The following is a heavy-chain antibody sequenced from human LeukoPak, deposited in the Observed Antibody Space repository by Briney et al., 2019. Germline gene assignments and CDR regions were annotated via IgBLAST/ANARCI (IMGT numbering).Heavy chain of an antibody. D-gene: IGHD6-6*01. V-gene: IGHV4-59*01. CDR3: ARGVTSIAARRSSYFDY. J-gene: IGHJ4*02. CDR1: GGSIDSTNW. Sequence: SETLSLTCDVSGGSIDSTNWWNWIRQPPGKGLEWLGYVYYSGSATHNPSLKSRVTISVDTSKNQFSLKLSSVTAADTAVYYCARGVTSIAARRSSYFDYWGQGTLVTVSS. CDR2: VYYSGSA.